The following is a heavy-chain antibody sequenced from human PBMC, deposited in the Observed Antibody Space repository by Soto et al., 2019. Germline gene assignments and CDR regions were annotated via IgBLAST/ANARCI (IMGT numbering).Heavy chain of an antibody. CDR3: ANGRATYGLLTHDY. D-gene: IGHD3-10*01. V-gene: IGHV3-23*01. Sequence: LRLSCAASGFSFRNYAMSWVRQAPGKGLEWISTLTGSSSNIYYADSVKGRCAISRDNSRNTLYLQMNSLTAEDTAVYYCANGRATYGLLTHDYWGQGTLGTVSS. CDR2: LTGSSSNI. J-gene: IGHJ4*02. CDR1: GFSFRNYA.